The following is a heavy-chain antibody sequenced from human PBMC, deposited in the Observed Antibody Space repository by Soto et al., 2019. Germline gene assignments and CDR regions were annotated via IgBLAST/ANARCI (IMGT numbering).Heavy chain of an antibody. Sequence: GGSLRLSCAASGFTFSSYSMNWVRQAPGKGLEWVSYISSSSSTIYYPDSVKGRFTISRDNAKNSLYLQMNSLRDEDTAVYYCARESRFLEWLSLNWFDPWGQGTLVTVSS. CDR2: ISSSSSTI. CDR3: ARESRFLEWLSLNWFDP. CDR1: GFTFSSYS. D-gene: IGHD3-3*01. V-gene: IGHV3-48*02. J-gene: IGHJ5*02.